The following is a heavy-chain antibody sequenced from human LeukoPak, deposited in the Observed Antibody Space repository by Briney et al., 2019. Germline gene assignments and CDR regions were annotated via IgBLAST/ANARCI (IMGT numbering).Heavy chain of an antibody. Sequence: SVKVSCKTSGYTFTDYGVSWVRQAPGQGLEWMGGIIPIFGTANYAQKFQGRVTITTDESTSTAYMELSSLRSEDTAVYYCARSRHDFWSGYYDYYYYYMDVWGKGTTVTVSS. J-gene: IGHJ6*03. CDR3: ARSRHDFWSGYYDYYYYYMDV. CDR1: GYTFTDYG. CDR2: IIPIFGTA. D-gene: IGHD3-3*01. V-gene: IGHV1-69*05.